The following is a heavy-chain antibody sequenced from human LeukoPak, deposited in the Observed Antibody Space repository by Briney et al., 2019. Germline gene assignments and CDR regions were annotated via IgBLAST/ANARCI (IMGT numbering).Heavy chain of an antibody. Sequence: PGRSLRLSCAASGFTFSSYGMHWVRQAPGKGLEWVAVISYDGSNKYYADSVKGRFTISRDNSKNTVYLQMNSLRAEDTAVYYCAKEQKDYYGSGSYCRGMDVWGQGTTVTVSS. D-gene: IGHD3-10*01. V-gene: IGHV3-30*18. CDR1: GFTFSSYG. CDR2: ISYDGSNK. J-gene: IGHJ6*02. CDR3: AKEQKDYYGSGSYCRGMDV.